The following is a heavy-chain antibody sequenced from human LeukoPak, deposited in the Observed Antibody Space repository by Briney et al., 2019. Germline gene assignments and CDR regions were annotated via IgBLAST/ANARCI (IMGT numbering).Heavy chain of an antibody. V-gene: IGHV1-69*01. D-gene: IGHD3-10*01. J-gene: IGHJ5*02. CDR1: GGTFSSYA. Sequence: SVKVSCKASGGTFSSYAISWVRQAPGQGLEWMGGIIPIFGTANYAQKFQGRVTITADESTSTAYMELSSLRSEDTAVYYCARGFITANPKNYGSGSYTWGQGTLVTVSS. CDR3: ARGFITANPKNYGSGSYT. CDR2: IIPIFGTA.